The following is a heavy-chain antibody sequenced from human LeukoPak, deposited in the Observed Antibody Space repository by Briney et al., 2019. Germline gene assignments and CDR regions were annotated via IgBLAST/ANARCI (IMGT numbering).Heavy chain of an antibody. CDR2: IYSGGST. D-gene: IGHD5-18*01. Sequence: PGGSLRLSCAASGFSVSSNYMSWARQAPGKGLECVSVIYSGGSTYYSDSVKGRFTIFRNNYKNKLYLQLITLRAEDTAVYYCARDLGYNYGYVGAFDIWGQGTLVTVSS. CDR1: GFSVSSNY. CDR3: ARDLGYNYGYVGAFDI. J-gene: IGHJ3*02. V-gene: IGHV3-66*01.